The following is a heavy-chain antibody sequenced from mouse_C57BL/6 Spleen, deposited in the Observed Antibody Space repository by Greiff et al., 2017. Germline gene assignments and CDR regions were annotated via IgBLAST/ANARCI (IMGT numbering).Heavy chain of an antibody. CDR3: TKTGYYAMDY. J-gene: IGHJ4*01. CDR1: GYTFTDYE. V-gene: IGHV1-15*01. D-gene: IGHD4-1*01. CDR2: IDPETGGT. Sequence: QVQLQQSGAELVRPGASVTLSCKASGYTFTDYEMHWVKQTPVHGLEWIGAIDPETGGTAYNQKFKGTAILTADTSSSTAYIELRSLTSEDSAVYYCTKTGYYAMDYWGQGTSVTVSS.